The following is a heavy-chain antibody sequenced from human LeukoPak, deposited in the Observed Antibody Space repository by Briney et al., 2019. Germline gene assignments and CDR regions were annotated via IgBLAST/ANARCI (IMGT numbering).Heavy chain of an antibody. V-gene: IGHV3-49*04. CDR2: IRSKAYGGTT. CDR3: GGYSDTY. D-gene: IGHD4-23*01. CDR1: GFTFGDYA. Sequence: GGSLSLSCTASGFTFGDYAMSWVRQAPGKGLEWVGFIRSKAYGGTTEYAASVKGRFTISRDDSKNTLYLEMNSLKTEDTAVYYCGGYSDTYWGQGTLVTVSS. J-gene: IGHJ4*02.